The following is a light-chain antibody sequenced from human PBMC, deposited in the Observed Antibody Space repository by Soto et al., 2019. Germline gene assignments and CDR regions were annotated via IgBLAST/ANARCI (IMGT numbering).Light chain of an antibody. J-gene: IGLJ1*01. V-gene: IGLV2-14*03. CDR3: GSYSSSSTLYV. Sequence: QSALTQPASVSGSPGQSSTISCTGTSSDVGGSNSVSWYQQHPGKAPKLMIYDVSNRPSGVSNRFSGSKSGNTASLTISGLQAEDEADYYCGSYSSSSTLYVFGTGTQLTVL. CDR2: DVS. CDR1: SSDVGGSNS.